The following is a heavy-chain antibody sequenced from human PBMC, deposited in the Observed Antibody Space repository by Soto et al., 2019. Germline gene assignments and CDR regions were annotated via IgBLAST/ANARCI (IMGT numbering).Heavy chain of an antibody. D-gene: IGHD4-17*01. V-gene: IGHV4-39*01. CDR1: GGSISSSSYY. CDR3: ARLHTTVVTSWLDY. J-gene: IGHJ4*02. CDR2: IYYSGST. Sequence: PSETLSLTCTVSGGSISSSSYYWGWIRQPPGKGLEWIGSIYYSGSTYYNPSLKSRVTISVDTSKNQFSLKLSSVTAADTAVYYCARLHTTVVTSWLDYWGQGTLVTVSS.